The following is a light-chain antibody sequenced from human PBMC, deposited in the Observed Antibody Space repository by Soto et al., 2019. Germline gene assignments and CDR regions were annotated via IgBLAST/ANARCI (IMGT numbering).Light chain of an antibody. CDR1: SSDVGGYNY. Sequence: QSVLTQPASVSGSPGQSITISCTGTSSDVGGYNYVSWYQQHPGKAPKLMIYEVSNRPSGVSNRFSGSKSGNTASLTISGRQAEDGADYYCSSYTSSSTLYVFGTGTKVTVL. V-gene: IGLV2-14*01. J-gene: IGLJ1*01. CDR2: EVS. CDR3: SSYTSSSTLYV.